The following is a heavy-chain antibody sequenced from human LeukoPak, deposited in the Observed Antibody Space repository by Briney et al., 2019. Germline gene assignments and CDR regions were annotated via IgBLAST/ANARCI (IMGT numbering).Heavy chain of an antibody. V-gene: IGHV5-51*01. CDR1: GYSFTNYW. D-gene: IGHD3-22*01. CDR2: IYPGDSDT. CDR3: ARPLYDSSGLWVDY. Sequence: GESLKISCKASGYSFTNYWIGWVRQMPGKGLEWMGVIYPGDSDTTYSPSFQGQVTISADTSISTAYLQWSSLKASDTAMYYCARPLYDSSGLWVDYWGQGTLVTVSS. J-gene: IGHJ4*02.